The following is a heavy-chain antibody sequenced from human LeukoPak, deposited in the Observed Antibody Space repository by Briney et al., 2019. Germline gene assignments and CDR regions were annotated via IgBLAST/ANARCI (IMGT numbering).Heavy chain of an antibody. CDR2: IYNSGST. CDR3: ARDKGPYWYFDL. V-gene: IGHV4-59*01. Sequence: SETLSLTCAVSDGSISSYYWNWIRQPPREGLEWIGNIYNSGSTDYNPSLKSRVTISVNLSKKLISLKLTSVTAADTALYYCARDKGPYWYFDLWGRGTLVTVSS. CDR1: DGSISSYY. J-gene: IGHJ2*01.